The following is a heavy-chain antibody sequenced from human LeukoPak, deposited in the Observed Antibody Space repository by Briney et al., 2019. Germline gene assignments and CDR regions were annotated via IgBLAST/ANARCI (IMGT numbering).Heavy chain of an antibody. J-gene: IGHJ4*02. D-gene: IGHD2-15*01. CDR3: AKDGPPIVVVVAATPGYFDY. CDR2: ISGSGGST. CDR1: GFTFSSYA. Sequence: PGGSLRLSCAASGFTFSSYAMSWVRQAPGKGLEWVSAISGSGGSTYYADSVEGRFTISRDNSKNTLYLQMNSLRAEDTAVYYCAKDGPPIVVVVAATPGYFDYWGQGTLVTVSP. V-gene: IGHV3-23*01.